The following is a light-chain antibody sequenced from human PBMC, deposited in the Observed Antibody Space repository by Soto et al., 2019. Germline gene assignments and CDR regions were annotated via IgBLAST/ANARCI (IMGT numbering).Light chain of an antibody. CDR3: CAYVRSNAVL. Sequence: QSVLTQPPSVSGAPGQRVAISCTGSSSNIGAEYDVHWYQQLPGTAPKFIIYEDNKRPSGVSNRFSGSKSGNTASLTISGLQAEDEADYYCCAYVRSNAVLFGGGTQLTVL. V-gene: IGLV1-40*01. J-gene: IGLJ2*01. CDR1: SSNIGAEYD. CDR2: EDN.